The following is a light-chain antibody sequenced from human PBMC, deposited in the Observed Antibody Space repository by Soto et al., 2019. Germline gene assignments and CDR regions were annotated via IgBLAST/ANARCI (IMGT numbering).Light chain of an antibody. CDR2: GAS. CDR3: QQYGSSRT. J-gene: IGKJ3*01. CDR1: QSVSSSY. V-gene: IGKV3-20*01. Sequence: EIVLTQSPGTLSLSPGERATLSCRASQSVSSSYLAWYQQKPGQAPRLLIYGASSRATGIPDRFSGSGSGTDFTLTSSRLEPEDVAVYYCQQYGSSRTFGPLTKVDIK.